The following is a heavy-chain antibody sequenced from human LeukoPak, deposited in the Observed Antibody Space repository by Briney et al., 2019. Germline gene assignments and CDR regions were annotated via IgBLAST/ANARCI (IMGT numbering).Heavy chain of an antibody. J-gene: IGHJ4*02. CDR1: GGSISSSSYY. D-gene: IGHD5-12*01. V-gene: IGHV4-39*07. Sequence: SETLSLTCTVSGGSISSSSYYWGWIRQPPGKGLEWIGSIYYSGSTYYNPSLRSRVTISVDTSKNQFYLRLTSVTAADTAVYYCARGFDSKSTYFDYWGQGTLVTVSS. CDR3: ARGFDSKSTYFDY. CDR2: IYYSGST.